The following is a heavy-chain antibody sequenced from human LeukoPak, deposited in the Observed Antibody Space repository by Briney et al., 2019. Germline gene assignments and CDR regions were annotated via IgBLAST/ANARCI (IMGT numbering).Heavy chain of an antibody. CDR2: IYYSGST. V-gene: IGHV4-39*01. J-gene: IGHJ4*02. CDR3: ARHAADYDFWSGYYGRGSYFDY. Sequence: PSETLSLTCTVSGGSISSSSYHWGWIRQPPGKGLEWIGSIYYSGSTYYNPSLKSRVTISLDTSKNQFSLKLSSVTAADTAVYYCARHAADYDFWSGYYGRGSYFDYWGRGTLVTVSS. CDR1: GGSISSSSYH. D-gene: IGHD3-3*01.